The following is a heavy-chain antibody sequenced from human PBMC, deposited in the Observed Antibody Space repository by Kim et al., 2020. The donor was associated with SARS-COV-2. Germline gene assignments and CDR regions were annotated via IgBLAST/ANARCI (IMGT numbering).Heavy chain of an antibody. CDR3: ARAGRQWLARQFFYYLDF. Sequence: LKSRVTISVDTSKNQFSLKLRSVTAADTAVYYCARAGRQWLARQFFYYLDFWGQGTLVTVSS. V-gene: IGHV4-34*01. J-gene: IGHJ4*02. D-gene: IGHD6-19*01.